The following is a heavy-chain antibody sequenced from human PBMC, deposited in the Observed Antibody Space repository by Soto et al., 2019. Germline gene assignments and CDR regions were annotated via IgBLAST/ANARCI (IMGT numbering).Heavy chain of an antibody. CDR1: GGSVSSGSYY. CDR2: IYYSGST. J-gene: IGHJ6*02. CDR3: ARAPKNGMDV. Sequence: SETLSLTCTVSGGSVSSGSYYWSWIRQPPGKGLEWIGNIYYSGSTYYNPSLKSRVTISVDTSKNQFSLKLTSVTAADTAVYYCARAPKNGMDVWGQGTTGTVS. V-gene: IGHV4-61*01.